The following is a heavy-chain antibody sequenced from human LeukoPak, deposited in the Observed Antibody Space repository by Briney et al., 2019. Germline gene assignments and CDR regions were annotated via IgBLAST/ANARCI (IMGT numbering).Heavy chain of an antibody. CDR2: INPNSGGT. CDR1: GYTFIGYY. Sequence: ASVKVSCKASGYTFIGYYIHWVRQAPGQGLEWMGRINPNSGGTNYAQKFQGRVTMTRDTSISTAYMDLSRLRSDDTAVYYCARGDNGDYFYWGQGTLVTVSS. V-gene: IGHV1-2*06. J-gene: IGHJ4*02. D-gene: IGHD4-17*01. CDR3: ARGDNGDYFY.